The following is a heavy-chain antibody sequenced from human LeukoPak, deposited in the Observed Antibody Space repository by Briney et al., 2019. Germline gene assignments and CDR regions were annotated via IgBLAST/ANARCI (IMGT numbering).Heavy chain of an antibody. CDR2: MRSIAYGGTT. CDR3: TRVARGYSGYATPPDY. V-gene: IGHV3-49*04. J-gene: IGHJ4*02. CDR1: GFTFGDYA. D-gene: IGHD5-12*01. Sequence: GGSLRLSCTASGFTFGDYAMSWVRQAPGKGLEWVGFMRSIAYGGTTEYAASVKGRFTISRDDSKSIAYLEMNSLKTEDTAVYYCTRVARGYSGYATPPDYWGQGTLVTVSS.